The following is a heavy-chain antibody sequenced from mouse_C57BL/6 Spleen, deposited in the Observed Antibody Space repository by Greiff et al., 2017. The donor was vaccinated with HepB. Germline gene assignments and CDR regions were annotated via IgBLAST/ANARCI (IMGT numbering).Heavy chain of an antibody. V-gene: IGHV1-22*01. J-gene: IGHJ1*03. CDR3: ARYGDETWYFDV. D-gene: IGHD1-1*01. CDR2: INPNNGGT. CDR1: GYTFTDYN. Sequence: EVKLQQSGPELVKPGASVKMSCKASGYTFTDYNMHWVKQSHGKSLEWIGYINPNNGGTSYNQKFKGKATLTVNKSSSTAYMELRSLTSEDSAVYYCARYGDETWYFDVWGTGTTVTVSS.